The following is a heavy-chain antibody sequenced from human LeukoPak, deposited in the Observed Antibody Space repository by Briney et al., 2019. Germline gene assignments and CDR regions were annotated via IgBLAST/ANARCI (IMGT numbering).Heavy chain of an antibody. CDR1: GYTFTSNY. D-gene: IGHD3-16*02. Sequence: ASVKVSCKASGYTFTSNYMLWVRQAPGQGLEWMGIINPSGGSQGRVTMTRGTSTSTVYMELSSLRSEDTAVYYCARVGGNYPINWGQGSLVTVSS. CDR3: ARVGGNYPIN. CDR2: INPSGG. V-gene: IGHV1-46*01. J-gene: IGHJ4*02.